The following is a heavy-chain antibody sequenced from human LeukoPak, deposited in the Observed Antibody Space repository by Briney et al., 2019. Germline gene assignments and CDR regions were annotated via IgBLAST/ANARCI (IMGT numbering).Heavy chain of an antibody. J-gene: IGHJ4*02. Sequence: SETLSLTCAVYGGSFSGYYWSWIRQPPGKGLEWIGYIYYSGSTNYNPSLKSRVTISVDTSKNQFSLKLSSVTAADTAVYYCARGRGTTAPLYWGQGTLVTVSS. CDR2: IYYSGST. V-gene: IGHV4-59*01. CDR3: ARGRGTTAPLY. CDR1: GGSFSGYY. D-gene: IGHD1-7*01.